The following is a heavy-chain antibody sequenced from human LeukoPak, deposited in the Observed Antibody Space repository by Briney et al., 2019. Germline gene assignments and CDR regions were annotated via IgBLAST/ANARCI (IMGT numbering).Heavy chain of an antibody. J-gene: IGHJ4*02. Sequence: QPGGSLRLSCAASGFTFSSYAMIWVRQAPGKGLEWVSGISGSGGSTYYADSVKGRFALSRDNSKNTLYLQMNSLRAEDTAVYYCAKKGYNSSWYDRGYFDYWGQGTLVTVSS. D-gene: IGHD6-13*01. CDR3: AKKGYNSSWYDRGYFDY. CDR2: ISGSGGST. CDR1: GFTFSSYA. V-gene: IGHV3-23*01.